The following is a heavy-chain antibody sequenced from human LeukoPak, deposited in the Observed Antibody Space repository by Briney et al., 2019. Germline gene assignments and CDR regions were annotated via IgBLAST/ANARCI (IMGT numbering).Heavy chain of an antibody. CDR1: GLTFSSYG. D-gene: IGHD6-13*01. Sequence: GRSLRLSCAASGLTFSSYGMSWVRQAPGKGLEWVSAISGSGGSTYYADSVKGRFTISRDNSKNTLYLQMNSLRAEDTAVYYCAKEYSSSWYRGEYFDYWGQGTLVTVSS. CDR2: ISGSGGST. V-gene: IGHV3-23*01. CDR3: AKEYSSSWYRGEYFDY. J-gene: IGHJ4*02.